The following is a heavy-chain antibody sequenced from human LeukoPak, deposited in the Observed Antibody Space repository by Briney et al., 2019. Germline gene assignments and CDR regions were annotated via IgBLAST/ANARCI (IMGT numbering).Heavy chain of an antibody. V-gene: IGHV4-59*01. D-gene: IGHD3-10*01. J-gene: IGHJ4*02. CDR2: IYYTGST. Sequence: SETLSLTCSVSGGSISYYYWSWIRQPPGKGLEWIGYIYYTGSTNYNPSLKSRVTISVDTSKNQFSLKLSSVTAADTAVYYCARERSSVGIFDYWGQGILVTVSS. CDR1: GGSISYYY. CDR3: ARERSSVGIFDY.